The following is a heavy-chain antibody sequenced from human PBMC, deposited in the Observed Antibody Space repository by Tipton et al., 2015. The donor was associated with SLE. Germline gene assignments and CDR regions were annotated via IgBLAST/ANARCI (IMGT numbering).Heavy chain of an antibody. D-gene: IGHD2-21*02. V-gene: IGHV4-39*07. CDR3: ACGGDTGDWFDP. CDR1: GGSVSSGSYY. J-gene: IGHJ5*02. Sequence: TLSLTCTVSGGSVSSGSYYWAWIRQPPGKGPEWIGTIYYTGTTYYNPSLKSRVTMSVDTDKRQFSLRLTSMTAADTAVYYCACGGDTGDWFDPWGQGTLVTVSS. CDR2: IYYTGTT.